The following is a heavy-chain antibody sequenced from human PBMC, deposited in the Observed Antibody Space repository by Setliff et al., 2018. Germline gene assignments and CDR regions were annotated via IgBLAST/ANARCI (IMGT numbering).Heavy chain of an antibody. CDR3: ARSVRGVLPYYFDY. Sequence: LSLTCTVSGGSISSYYWSWIRQPPGKGLEWIGYIYYSGSTNYNPSLKSRVTISVDTSKNQFSLKLSSVTAADTAVYYCARSVRGVLPYYFDYWGQGTLVTVSS. CDR2: IYYSGST. J-gene: IGHJ4*02. V-gene: IGHV4-59*01. D-gene: IGHD3-10*01. CDR1: GGSISSYY.